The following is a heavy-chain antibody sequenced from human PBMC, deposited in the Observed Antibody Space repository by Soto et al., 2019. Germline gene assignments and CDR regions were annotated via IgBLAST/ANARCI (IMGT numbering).Heavy chain of an antibody. CDR1: GFTFSSYA. Sequence: GGSLRLSCAASGFTFSSYAMSWVRQAPGKGLEWVSAISGSCGSTYYADSVKGRFTISRDNSKNTLYLQMNSLRAEDTAVYYCAKDLSLSDWNYLSYYYYYGMDVWGQGTTVTVSS. V-gene: IGHV3-23*01. CDR3: AKDLSLSDWNYLSYYYYYGMDV. D-gene: IGHD1-7*01. J-gene: IGHJ6*02. CDR2: ISGSCGST.